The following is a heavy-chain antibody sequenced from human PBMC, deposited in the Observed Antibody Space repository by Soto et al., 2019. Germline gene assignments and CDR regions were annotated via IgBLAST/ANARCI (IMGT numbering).Heavy chain of an antibody. J-gene: IGHJ6*02. CDR2: IIPIFGTA. D-gene: IGHD4-17*01. CDR3: ARGDVYDYGDYGYYYGMDV. CDR1: GGTFSSYA. Sequence: QVQLVQSGAEVKKPGSSVKVSCKASGGTFSSYAISWVRQAPGQGLEWMGGIIPIFGTANYAQKFQGRVTITADESTSTAYMELSSLGSEDTGVYYCARGDVYDYGDYGYYYGMDVWGQGTTVTVSS. V-gene: IGHV1-69*12.